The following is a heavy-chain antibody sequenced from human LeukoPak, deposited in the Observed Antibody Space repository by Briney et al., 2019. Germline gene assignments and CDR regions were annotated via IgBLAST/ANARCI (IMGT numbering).Heavy chain of an antibody. CDR3: ARSYIVVVPAAIPHFDY. CDR2: INPNSGGT. D-gene: IGHD2-2*02. Sequence: ASVKVSCKASGYTFTGYYMHWVRQAPGQGLEWMGWINPNSGGTNYAQKFQGRVTMTRDTPISTAYMELSRLRSDDTAVYYCARSYIVVVPAAIPHFDYWGQGTLVTVSS. V-gene: IGHV1-2*02. J-gene: IGHJ4*02. CDR1: GYTFTGYY.